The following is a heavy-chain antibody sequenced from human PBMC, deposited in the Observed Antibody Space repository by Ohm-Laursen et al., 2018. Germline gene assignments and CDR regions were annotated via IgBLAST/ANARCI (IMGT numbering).Heavy chain of an antibody. CDR1: GGSISSGGYY. J-gene: IGHJ4*02. CDR2: INHSGST. V-gene: IGHV4-31*11. Sequence: SQTLSLTCAVSGGSISSGGYYWSWIRPHPGEGLEWIGEINHSGSTNYNPSLKSRVTISVDTSKNQFSLKLSSVTAADTAVYYCASSGSPSRAWYSFDSWGQGILVTVYS. CDR3: ASSGSPSRAWYSFDS. D-gene: IGHD6-13*01.